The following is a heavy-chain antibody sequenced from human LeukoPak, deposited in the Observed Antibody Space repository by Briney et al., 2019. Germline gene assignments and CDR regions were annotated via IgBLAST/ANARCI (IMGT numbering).Heavy chain of an antibody. V-gene: IGHV4-38-2*01. CDR2: IYHSGST. J-gene: IGHJ6*03. CDR1: GYSITSGYY. CDR3: VRSPYYYYHMDV. Sequence: CETLSLTCAVSGYSITSGYYWGWIGRPQGKGLEWMRTIYHSGSTYYNPSLKSRVIVSVDTSKNQFSLKLSSVTAADTAVYYCVRSPYYYYHMDVWGKGTSVTVSS.